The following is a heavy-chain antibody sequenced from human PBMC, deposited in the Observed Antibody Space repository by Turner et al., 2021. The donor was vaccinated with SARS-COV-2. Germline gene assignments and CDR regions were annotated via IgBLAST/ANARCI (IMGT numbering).Heavy chain of an antibody. V-gene: IGHV3-21*01. CDR1: GFTSSSRW. D-gene: IGHD6-19*01. Sequence: VQLVESVGGLVMPAGSLILSCAASGFTSSSRWRNWVRQAPGKGLEWVSSISSTSSYKYYAASVRGRFTTSRDNANKSLYLQMDSLRAEDTAVYYCGADTSGWAADYWGQGALVTVSS. CDR2: ISSTSSYK. CDR3: GADTSGWAADY. J-gene: IGHJ4*02.